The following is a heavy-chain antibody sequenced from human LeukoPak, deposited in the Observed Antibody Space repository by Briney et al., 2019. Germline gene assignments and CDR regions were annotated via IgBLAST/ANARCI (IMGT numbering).Heavy chain of an antibody. CDR3: GTELRWKDH. D-gene: IGHD4-23*01. CDR1: GYTFTTFR. J-gene: IGHJ4*02. V-gene: IGHV1-8*02. Sequence: ASVKVSCKASGYTFTTFRISWVRQAPGQGHEWMGWISPYSGTTGYAPKFQGRVIMIRDTSIRSAFMERSRPASDDAVVYYCGTELRWKDHWGQGTLVTVSS. CDR2: ISPYSGTT.